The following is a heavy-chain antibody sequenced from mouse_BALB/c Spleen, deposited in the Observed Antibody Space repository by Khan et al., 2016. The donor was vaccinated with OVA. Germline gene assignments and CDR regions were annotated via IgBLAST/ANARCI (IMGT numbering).Heavy chain of an antibody. CDR3: ARSNGNCGFAY. CDR2: INTYTGEP. CDR1: GYTLTNYG. V-gene: IGHV9-3-1*01. J-gene: IGHJ3*01. Sequence: QIQLVQSGPELKKPGETVKISCTASGYTLTNYGMNWVKQAPGKGLKWMGWINTYTGEPTYAEDFKGRIAFSMETPASTAYLQINNLTYEDTATYVGARSNGNCGFAYWGQGTLVTVSA. D-gene: IGHD2-1*01.